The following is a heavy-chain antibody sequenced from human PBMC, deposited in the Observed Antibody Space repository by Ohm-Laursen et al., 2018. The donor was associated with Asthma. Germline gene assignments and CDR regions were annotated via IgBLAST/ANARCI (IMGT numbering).Heavy chain of an antibody. J-gene: IGHJ4*02. CDR1: GFTFSDYY. CDR2: ISYDGSNK. Sequence: SLRLSCTASGFTFSDYYMSWIRQAPGKGLEWVAVISYDGSNKYYADSVKGRFTISRDNSKNTLYLQMNSLRAEDTAVYYCAKDRRFLEWLLCYWGQGTLVTVSS. CDR3: AKDRRFLEWLLCY. V-gene: IGHV3-30*18. D-gene: IGHD3-3*01.